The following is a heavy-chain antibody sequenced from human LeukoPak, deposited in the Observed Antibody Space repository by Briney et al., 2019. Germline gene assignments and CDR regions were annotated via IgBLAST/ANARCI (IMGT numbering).Heavy chain of an antibody. V-gene: IGHV3-48*03. J-gene: IGHJ4*02. D-gene: IGHD5-18*01. Sequence: GGSLRLSCAASGFTFSSYEMNWVRQAPGKGLEWVSYISSSGATTYYADSVKGRFTISRDNTKNMAFLQMNTLRADDTAVYYCAKDATWIQLWLDYWGQGTLVTVSS. CDR1: GFTFSSYE. CDR2: ISSSGATT. CDR3: AKDATWIQLWLDY.